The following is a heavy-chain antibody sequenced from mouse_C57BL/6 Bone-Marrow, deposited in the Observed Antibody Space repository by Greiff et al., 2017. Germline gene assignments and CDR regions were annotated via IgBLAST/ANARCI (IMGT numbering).Heavy chain of an antibody. J-gene: IGHJ2*01. CDR1: GYTFTSYG. V-gene: IGHV1-81*01. D-gene: IGHD1-1*01. CDR3: AKGVYCGSSYENY. CDR2: IYPRSGNT. Sequence: VQLQLSGAELARPGASVKLSCKASGYTFTSYGISWVKQRPGQGLEWIGEIYPRSGNTYYNEKFKGKATLTADKSSSTAYMELRILTSEDSAVYVCAKGVYCGSSYENYWGQGTTLTVAS.